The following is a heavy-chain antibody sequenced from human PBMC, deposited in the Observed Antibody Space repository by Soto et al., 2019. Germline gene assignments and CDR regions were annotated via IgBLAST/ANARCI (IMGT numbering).Heavy chain of an antibody. J-gene: IGHJ4*02. CDR2: IYPGDSDT. V-gene: IGHV5-51*01. Sequence: GESLKISCKGFGYNFDTYWIGWVRQRPGKGLEWMEIIYPGDSDTRYDPAFQGQVTISVDTSINTAYLQWSSLQASDTATYYCARSLPFFDWLLYGLYFDYWGQGTLVTVSS. CDR1: GYNFDTYW. D-gene: IGHD3-9*01. CDR3: ARSLPFFDWLLYGLYFDY.